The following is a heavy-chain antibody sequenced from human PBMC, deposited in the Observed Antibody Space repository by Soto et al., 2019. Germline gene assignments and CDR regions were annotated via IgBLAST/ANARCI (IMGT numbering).Heavy chain of an antibody. D-gene: IGHD3-22*01. J-gene: IGHJ4*02. CDR1: GGSITNTDW. CDR2: ISLSGNT. Sequence: QVQLQESGPGLVKPSGTLSLTCAVSGGSITNTDWWTWVRQPPGMGLEWVGDISLSGNTNYNPSLEGRAAISLDTSRNQFSLILNSVTAADTAVYYCASRGSSGPFWGQGTLVTVSS. CDR3: ASRGSSGPF. V-gene: IGHV4-4*02.